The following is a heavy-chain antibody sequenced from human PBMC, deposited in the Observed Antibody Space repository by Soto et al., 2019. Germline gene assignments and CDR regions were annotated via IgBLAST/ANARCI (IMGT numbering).Heavy chain of an antibody. CDR2: ISGSGGTT. J-gene: IGHJ1*01. D-gene: IGHD2-15*01. CDR1: GFTFTSQT. CDR3: ARLVRS. Sequence: EVELLESGGGWVQPGGSLRLSCAASGFTFTSQTMSWVRQAPGKGLEWVSSISGSGGTTYYADSVKGRFTISKDNSKNTLYLQMNSLRAEDTATYYCARLVRSWGQGTLVTVS. V-gene: IGHV3-23*01.